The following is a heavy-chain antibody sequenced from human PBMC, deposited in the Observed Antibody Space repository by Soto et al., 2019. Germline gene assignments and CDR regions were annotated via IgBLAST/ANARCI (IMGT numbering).Heavy chain of an antibody. J-gene: IGHJ4*02. Sequence: VPLVESGGGVVQPGRSLRLSCAASGFTFSTNAMHWVRQAPGKGLEWVAVISYDGSTRYYADSIKGRFTISRDNSKNTLYLQVNNLRAEDTAVYYCAKQFSGWSYYCDYWGQGTLVTVSS. CDR1: GFTFSTNA. CDR2: ISYDGSTR. CDR3: AKQFSGWSYYCDY. V-gene: IGHV3-30-3*02. D-gene: IGHD6-19*01.